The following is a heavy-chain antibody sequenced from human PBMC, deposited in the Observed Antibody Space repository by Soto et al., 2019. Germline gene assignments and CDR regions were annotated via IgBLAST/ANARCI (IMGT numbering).Heavy chain of an antibody. Sequence: GGSMRLSCTASGLNVSSNYMSWVRQKTGKGLEWVSVIYSGGSTYYADSVKGRFTISRDNSKNTLYLQMNSLRAEDTAVYYCARDAADYYYYYGMDVWGQGTTVTVSS. CDR2: IYSGGST. CDR3: ARDAADYYYYYGMDV. D-gene: IGHD6-13*01. CDR1: GLNVSSNY. J-gene: IGHJ6*02. V-gene: IGHV3-66*01.